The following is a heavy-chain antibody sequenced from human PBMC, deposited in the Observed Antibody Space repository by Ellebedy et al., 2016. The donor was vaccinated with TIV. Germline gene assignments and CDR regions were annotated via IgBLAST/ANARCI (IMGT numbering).Heavy chain of an antibody. CDR2: IVVGSGNT. CDR1: GFTFTSSA. V-gene: IGHV1-58*02. Sequence: ASVKVSCKASGFTFTSSAMQWVRQARGQRLEWIGWIVVGSGNTNYAQKFQERVTITRDMSTSKAYMELSSLRSEDTGVYYCARHSPPSGSYYVGTNYYYYGMDVWGQGTTVTVSS. CDR3: ARHSPPSGSYYVGTNYYYYGMDV. J-gene: IGHJ6*02. D-gene: IGHD1-26*01.